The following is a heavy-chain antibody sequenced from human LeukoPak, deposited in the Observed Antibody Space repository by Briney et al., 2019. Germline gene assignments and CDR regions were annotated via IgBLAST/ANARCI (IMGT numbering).Heavy chain of an antibody. Sequence: QTGGSLRLSCAASGFTFSSYAMSWVRQAPGKGLEWVSAISGSGGSTYYADSVKGRFTISRDNSKNTLYLQMNSLRAEDTAVYYCAKGRDSSGYFDYWGQGTLVTVSS. V-gene: IGHV3-23*01. D-gene: IGHD3-22*01. CDR1: GFTFSSYA. CDR2: ISGSGGST. CDR3: AKGRDSSGYFDY. J-gene: IGHJ4*02.